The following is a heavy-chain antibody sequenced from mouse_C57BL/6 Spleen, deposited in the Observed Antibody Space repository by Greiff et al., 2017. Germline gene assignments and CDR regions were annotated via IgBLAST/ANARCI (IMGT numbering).Heavy chain of an antibody. V-gene: IGHV1-76*01. D-gene: IGHD2-2*01. J-gene: IGHJ4*01. CDR1: GYTFTDYY. CDR3: ARGGYDGPPYAMDC. Sequence: QVQLKQSGAELVRPGASVKLSCKASGYTFTDYYINWVKQRPGQGLEWIARIYPGSGNTYYNEKFKGKATLTAEKSSSTAYMPLSSLASEDSAVYFTARGGYDGPPYAMDCWGQGTSVTVSS. CDR2: IYPGSGNT.